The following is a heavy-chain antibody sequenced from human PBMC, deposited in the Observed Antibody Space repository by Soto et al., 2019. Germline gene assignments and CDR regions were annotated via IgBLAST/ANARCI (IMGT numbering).Heavy chain of an antibody. CDR3: ARQLYRCCLSTLCSSKAMDF. CDR1: AYIFTTYW. J-gene: IGHJ6*04. CDR2: IDPSDSET. Sequence: GQYLRVSCKGSAYIFTTYWNTWVRQRPEKGLEWMGRIDPSDSETNYSPSFQGHVTISFDKSINTAFLQWSSLKASDTAMYFCARQLYRCCLSTLCSSKAMDFWGTGPSLTVSS. D-gene: IGHD2-21*02. V-gene: IGHV5-10-1*01.